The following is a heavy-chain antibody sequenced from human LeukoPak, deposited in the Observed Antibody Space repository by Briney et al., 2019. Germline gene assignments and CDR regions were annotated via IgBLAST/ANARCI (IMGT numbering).Heavy chain of an antibody. Sequence: PSETLSLTCTVSGGSISSSSYYWGWIRQPPGKGLEWIGSIYYSGSTYYNPSLKSRVTISVDTSKNQFSLKLSSVTAADTAVYYCARGWDYGDYGVDYWGQGTLVTVSS. CDR2: IYYSGST. J-gene: IGHJ4*02. V-gene: IGHV4-39*07. CDR3: ARGWDYGDYGVDY. D-gene: IGHD4-17*01. CDR1: GGSISSSSYY.